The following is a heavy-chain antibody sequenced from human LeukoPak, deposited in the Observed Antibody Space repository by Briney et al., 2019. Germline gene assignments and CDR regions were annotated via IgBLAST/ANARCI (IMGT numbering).Heavy chain of an antibody. V-gene: IGHV4-30-4*01. CDR2: IYYSGST. Sequence: SQTLSLTCTVSGGSISSSDYYWSWIRQPPGKGLEWIGYIYYSGSTYYNPSLKSRVTISVDTSKNQFSLKLSSVTAADTAVYYCAREGRQPHYYYGMDVWGQGTTVTVSS. D-gene: IGHD2-2*01. J-gene: IGHJ6*02. CDR1: GGSISSSDYY. CDR3: AREGRQPHYYYGMDV.